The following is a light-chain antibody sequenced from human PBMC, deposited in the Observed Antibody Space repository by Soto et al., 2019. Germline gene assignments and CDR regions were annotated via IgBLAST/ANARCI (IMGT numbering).Light chain of an antibody. CDR1: QSVSSSY. V-gene: IGKV3-20*01. CDR2: GAS. J-gene: IGKJ2*01. Sequence: EIVLTQSPGTLSLSPGERATLSCRASQSVSSSYLAWYQQKPGQAPRLLIYGASSRATGIPDRFSGSGSGTDFTLTINRPEPEDFAVYYCQQRGSSGYTFGQGTKLEIK. CDR3: QQRGSSGYT.